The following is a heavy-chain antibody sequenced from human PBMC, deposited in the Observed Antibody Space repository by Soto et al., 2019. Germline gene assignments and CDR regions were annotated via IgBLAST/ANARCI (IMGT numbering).Heavy chain of an antibody. CDR3: ARRVATRQMGYYFDY. V-gene: IGHV4-59*01. CDR1: VGSISSYY. Sequence: AETLSLTCTVSVGSISSYYWSWIRQPPGKGLEWIGYIYYSGSTNYNPSLKSRVTTSVDTSKNQFSLKLSSVTTADTAVYYCARRVATRQMGYYFDYWGQGTLVTVSS. D-gene: IGHD6-6*01. CDR2: IYYSGST. J-gene: IGHJ4*02.